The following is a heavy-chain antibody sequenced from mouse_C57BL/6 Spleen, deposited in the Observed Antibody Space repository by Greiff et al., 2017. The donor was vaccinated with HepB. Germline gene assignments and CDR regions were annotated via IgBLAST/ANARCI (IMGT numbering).Heavy chain of an antibody. Sequence: QVQLQQPGAELVKPGASVKLSCKASGYTFTSYWMHWVKQRPGQGLEWIGMIHPNSGSTNYNEKFKSKATLTVDKSSSTAYMQLSSLTSEDSAVYYCTRGWYDGYYGYWGQGTTLTVSS. CDR1: GYTFTSYW. CDR2: IHPNSGST. V-gene: IGHV1-64*01. J-gene: IGHJ2*01. CDR3: TRGWYDGYYGY. D-gene: IGHD2-3*01.